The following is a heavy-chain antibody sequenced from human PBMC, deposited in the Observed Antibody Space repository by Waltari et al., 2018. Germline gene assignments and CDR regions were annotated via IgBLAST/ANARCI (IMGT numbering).Heavy chain of an antibody. J-gene: IGHJ4*02. D-gene: IGHD5-18*01. Sequence: EVQLEQSGAEVKKPGESLTISCNGSVYRFATYWIGGVRQLTGKGLEWMGVIYPGDSNTKYSLSFQGQVTISADTSISTAYLQWSSLKASDTAIYFCARQNIHSYGYGYFDFWGQGTLVTVSS. CDR1: VYRFATYW. CDR2: IYPGDSNT. V-gene: IGHV5-51*01. CDR3: ARQNIHSYGYGYFDF.